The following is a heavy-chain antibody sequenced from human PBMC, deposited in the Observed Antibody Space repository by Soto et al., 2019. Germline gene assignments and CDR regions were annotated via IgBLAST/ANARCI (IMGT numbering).Heavy chain of an antibody. CDR3: VSQSTIVITQTCFDY. D-gene: IGHD3-16*02. CDR1: GGSVTSSSCY. CDR2: VYYRGRS. Sequence: SETLSLTCTVSGGSVTSSSCYWGCIRQWQGKGLEWNGSVYYRGRSYSKPSVKSPVTISVDTYKNHLSLNLNSVAASDTDVYFSVSQSTIVITQTCFDYWGQGTLVTVSS. J-gene: IGHJ4*02. V-gene: IGHV4-39*02.